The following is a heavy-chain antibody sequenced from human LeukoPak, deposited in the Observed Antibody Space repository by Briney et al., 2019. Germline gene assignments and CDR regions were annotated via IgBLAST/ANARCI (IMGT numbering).Heavy chain of an antibody. J-gene: IGHJ4*02. CDR1: GVTSSSYW. D-gene: IGHD3-10*01. V-gene: IGHV3-7*01. CDR2: IKQDGSEK. CDR3: ARGDGSGSYSQFDY. Sequence: PGGSLRLSCAASGVTSSSYWMSWVRQAPGKGLEWVANIKQDGSEKYYVDSVKGRFTISRDNAKNSLYLQMNSLRAEDTAVYYCARGDGSGSYSQFDYWGQGTLVTVSS.